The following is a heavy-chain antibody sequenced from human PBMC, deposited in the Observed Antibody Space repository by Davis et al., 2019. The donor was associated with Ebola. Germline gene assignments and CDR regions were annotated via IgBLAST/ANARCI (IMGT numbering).Heavy chain of an antibody. CDR3: ARGGLWFRELLSYYFDY. V-gene: IGHV4-59*01. CDR1: GGSISSYY. D-gene: IGHD3-10*01. CDR2: IYYSGST. J-gene: IGHJ4*02. Sequence: SETLSLTCTVSGGSISSYYWSWIRQPPRKGLEWIGYIYYSGSTNYNPSLKSRVTISVDTSKNQFSLKLSSVTAADTAVYYCARGGLWFRELLSYYFDYWGQGTLVTVSS.